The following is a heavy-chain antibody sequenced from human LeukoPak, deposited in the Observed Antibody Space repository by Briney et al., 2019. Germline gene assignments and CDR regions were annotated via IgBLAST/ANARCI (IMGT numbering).Heavy chain of an antibody. D-gene: IGHD3-22*01. V-gene: IGHV1-18*01. J-gene: IGHJ3*02. Sequence: VASVKVSCKASGYTFTSYGISWVRQAPGQGLEWMGWISAYNGNTNYAQKLQGRVTMTTDTSTSTAYMELRSLRSDDTAVYYCARVHWGYYDSSGYYTPGAFDIWGQGTMVTVSS. CDR3: ARVHWGYYDSSGYYTPGAFDI. CDR1: GYTFTSYG. CDR2: ISAYNGNT.